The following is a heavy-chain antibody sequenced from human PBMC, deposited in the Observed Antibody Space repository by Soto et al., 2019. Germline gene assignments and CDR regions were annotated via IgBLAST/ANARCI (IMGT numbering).Heavy chain of an antibody. J-gene: IGHJ4*02. CDR3: ARSILTGYLSHD. D-gene: IGHD3-9*01. CDR1: CGSISTSSYS. Sequence: LCLTCTVSCGSISTSSYSWGWIRQPPGKGLEWIGSIYYSGSTYYNPSLKSRVTISVDTSKNQFSLKLSSVTAADTAVYYCARSILTGYLSHDWGQGNLVTVSS. CDR2: IYYSGST. V-gene: IGHV4-39*01.